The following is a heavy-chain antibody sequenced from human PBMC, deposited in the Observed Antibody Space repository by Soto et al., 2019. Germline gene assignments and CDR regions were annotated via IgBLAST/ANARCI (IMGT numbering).Heavy chain of an antibody. CDR1: GGTLNNYG. Sequence: QVQLVQSGAEVKKPGSSGRVSCKASGGTLNNYGIYWVRQAPGQGLEWMGGTIPALGTTTYAQKCQGRVTINADDSTSTSYMEMSSLGSEDTAIYYCARVGVMVSKFSYYQAMDVWGQGTTVTVSS. V-gene: IGHV1-69*01. J-gene: IGHJ6*02. D-gene: IGHD5-18*01. CDR3: ARVGVMVSKFSYYQAMDV. CDR2: TIPALGTT.